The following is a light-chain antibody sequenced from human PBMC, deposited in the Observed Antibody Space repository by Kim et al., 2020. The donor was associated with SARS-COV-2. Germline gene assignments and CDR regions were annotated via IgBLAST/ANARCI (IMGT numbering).Light chain of an antibody. Sequence: QSALTQPASVSGSPGQSITISCTGASSDFVSWYQQYPGKAPKLMISDVSKRFSGVSSRFSGSKSANTASLTISGLQAEDEADYYCSLVTSSATLLFGGGTQLTVL. V-gene: IGLV2-14*03. CDR3: SLVTSSATLL. J-gene: IGLJ2*01. CDR2: DVS. CDR1: SSDF.